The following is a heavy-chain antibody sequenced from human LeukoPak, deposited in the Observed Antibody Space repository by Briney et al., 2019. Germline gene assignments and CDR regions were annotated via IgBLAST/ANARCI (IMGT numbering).Heavy chain of an antibody. CDR3: ARAYSPAPYGMDV. V-gene: IGHV1-69*04. Sequence: SVKVSCKASGGTFSSYAISWVRQAPGQGLEWMGRIIPILGIANYAQKFQGRVTITADKFTSTAYMELSSLRSEDTAVYYCARAYSPAPYGMDVWGQGTTVTVSS. J-gene: IGHJ6*02. CDR2: IIPILGIA. CDR1: GGTFSSYA. D-gene: IGHD2-21*01.